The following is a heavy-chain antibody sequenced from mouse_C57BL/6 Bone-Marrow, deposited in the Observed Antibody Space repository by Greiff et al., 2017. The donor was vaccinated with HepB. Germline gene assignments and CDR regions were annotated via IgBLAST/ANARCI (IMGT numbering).Heavy chain of an antibody. V-gene: IGHV1-54*01. J-gene: IGHJ3*01. Sequence: VQLQESGAELVRPGTSVKVSCKASGYAFTNYLIEWVKQRPGQGLEWIGVINPGSGGTNYNEKFKGKATLTADKSSSTAYMQLSSLTSEDSAVYFCARGEDGYYSFAYWGQGTLVTVSA. CDR1: GYAFTNYL. D-gene: IGHD2-3*01. CDR3: ARGEDGYYSFAY. CDR2: INPGSGGT.